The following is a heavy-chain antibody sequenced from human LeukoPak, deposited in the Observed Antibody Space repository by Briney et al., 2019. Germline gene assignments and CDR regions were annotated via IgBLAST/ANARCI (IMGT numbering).Heavy chain of an antibody. D-gene: IGHD3-3*01. V-gene: IGHV3-7*01. CDR3: ARDGTYYDFWSGFYWLDY. Sequence: GGSLRLSCAASGFTFSSYWMSWVRQAPGKGLEWVANIKQDGSEKYYVDSVKGRFTISRDNAKNSLCLQMNSLRAEDTAVYYCARDGTYYDFWSGFYWLDYWGQGTLVTVSS. CDR1: GFTFSSYW. CDR2: IKQDGSEK. J-gene: IGHJ4*02.